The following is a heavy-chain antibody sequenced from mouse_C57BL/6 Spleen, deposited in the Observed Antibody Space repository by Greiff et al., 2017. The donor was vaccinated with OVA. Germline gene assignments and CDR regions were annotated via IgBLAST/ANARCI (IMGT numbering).Heavy chain of an antibody. CDR3: ARTSTTVVAQGAMDY. Sequence: QVQLQQPGAELVKPGASVKLSCKASGYTFTSYWMHWVKQRPGQGLEWIGMIHPNSGSTNYNEKFKSKATLTVDKSSSTAYMQLSSLTSEDSAVYYCARTSTTVVAQGAMDYWGQGTSVTVSS. CDR2: IHPNSGST. D-gene: IGHD1-1*01. CDR1: GYTFTSYW. J-gene: IGHJ4*01. V-gene: IGHV1-64*01.